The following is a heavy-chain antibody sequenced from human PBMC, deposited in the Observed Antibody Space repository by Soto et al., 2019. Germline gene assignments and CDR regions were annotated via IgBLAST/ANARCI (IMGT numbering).Heavy chain of an antibody. CDR2: ISWNSGSI. CDR3: AKDMGPPELLNYYGMDV. Sequence: EVQLVESGGGLVQPGRSLRLSCAASGFTFDDYAMHWVRQAPGKGLEWVSGISWNSGSIGYADSVKGRFTISRDNAKHSLYLQMSSLRAEDTALYYCAKDMGPPELLNYYGMDVWGQGTTVTVSS. D-gene: IGHD2-15*01. J-gene: IGHJ6*02. V-gene: IGHV3-9*01. CDR1: GFTFDDYA.